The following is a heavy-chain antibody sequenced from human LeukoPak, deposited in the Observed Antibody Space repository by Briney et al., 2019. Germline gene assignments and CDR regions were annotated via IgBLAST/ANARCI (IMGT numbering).Heavy chain of an antibody. J-gene: IGHJ4*02. Sequence: GGSLRLSCAASGFTFSSYWMSWVRQAPGKGLEWVANIKQDGSEEYYVDSVKGRFTISRDNAKNSLYLQMNSLRVEDTAVYYCARDSSFLGMGYWGQGTLVTVSS. CDR1: GFTFSSYW. V-gene: IGHV3-7*01. CDR2: IKQDGSEE. D-gene: IGHD7-27*01. CDR3: ARDSSFLGMGY.